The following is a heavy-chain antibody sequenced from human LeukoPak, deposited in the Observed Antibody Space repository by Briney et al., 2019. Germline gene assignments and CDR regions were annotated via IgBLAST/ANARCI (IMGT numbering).Heavy chain of an antibody. V-gene: IGHV6-1*01. CDR1: GNSVSSNIAV. CDR2: AYYRSRWYN. Sequence: SQTLSLTCAISGNSVSSNIAVWNWIRQSRSRGLEWLGRAYYRSRWYNDYAVSVKSRITINPDTSQNQFSLQLSSLTPEDTAAYYCARSRGSYLTFDNWGQGTLVTVSS. D-gene: IGHD1-26*01. CDR3: ARSRGSYLTFDN. J-gene: IGHJ4*02.